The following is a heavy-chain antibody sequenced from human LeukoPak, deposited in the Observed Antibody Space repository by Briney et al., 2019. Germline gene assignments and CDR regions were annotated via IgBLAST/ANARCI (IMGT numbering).Heavy chain of an antibody. CDR2: VNPGGSIQ. Sequence: GGSLRLSCIVSGVAIGGSWMSWVRQSPGKGLEWVANVNPGGSIQNYVDSVKGRFTISRDNAKNSLYLQMNNLRVEDTAVYYCASTFPYCSEDDCAVGGQETLVTVSS. CDR1: GVAIGGSW. D-gene: IGHD2-15*01. J-gene: IGHJ1*01. CDR3: ASTFPYCSEDDCAV. V-gene: IGHV3-7*01.